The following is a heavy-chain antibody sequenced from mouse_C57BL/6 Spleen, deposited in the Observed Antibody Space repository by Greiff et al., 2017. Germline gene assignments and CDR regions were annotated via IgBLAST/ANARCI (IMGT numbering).Heavy chain of an antibody. Sequence: QVQLQQSGAELAKPGASVKLSCKASGYTFTSYWMHWVQQRPGQGLEWIGYINPSSGYTKYNQKFKDKATLTADKSSSTAYMQLGSLTYEDSAVYYCAGTVVASPLDYWGQGTTLTVSS. D-gene: IGHD1-1*01. CDR2: INPSSGYT. V-gene: IGHV1-7*01. CDR1: GYTFTSYW. CDR3: AGTVVASPLDY. J-gene: IGHJ2*01.